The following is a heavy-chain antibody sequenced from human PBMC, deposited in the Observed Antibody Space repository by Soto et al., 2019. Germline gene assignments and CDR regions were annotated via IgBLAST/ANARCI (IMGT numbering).Heavy chain of an antibody. CDR3: ARDYYDSGHLGWFDP. CDR1: GFTFSSYD. D-gene: IGHD3-22*01. Sequence: PGGSLRLSCAASGFTFSSYDMHWVRQATGKGLEWVSTIGTAGDTYYADSVKGRFTISRDNAKNSLYLQMNSLRAEDTAVYYCARDYYDSGHLGWFDPWGQGTLVTVSS. V-gene: IGHV3-13*04. J-gene: IGHJ5*02. CDR2: IGTAGDT.